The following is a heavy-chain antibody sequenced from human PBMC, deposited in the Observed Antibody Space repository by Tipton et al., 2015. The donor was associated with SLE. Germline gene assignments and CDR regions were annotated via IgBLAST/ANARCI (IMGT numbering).Heavy chain of an antibody. J-gene: IGHJ2*01. CDR1: GGSISGYY. V-gene: IGHV4-59*01. Sequence: LRLSCTVSGGSISGYYWSWVRQPPGQGLEWIGYIHYRGSTNYNPSLKSRVTISLDTSENQFSLKLSSVTAADTAVYYCAGDRYGGAGSCCAWYFDFWGRGALVPVSS. D-gene: IGHD2-15*01. CDR2: IHYRGST. CDR3: AGDRYGGAGSCCAWYFDF.